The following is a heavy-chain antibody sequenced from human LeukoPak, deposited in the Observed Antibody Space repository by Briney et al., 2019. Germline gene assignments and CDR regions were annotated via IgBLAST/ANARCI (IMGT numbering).Heavy chain of an antibody. D-gene: IGHD2-2*02. Sequence: GGSLRLSCAVSGFPFSSYSMNWVRQAPGKGLEWVSYISSSSSTIYYADSVKGRFTISRDNAENSLYLQMNSLRDEDTAVYYCARDIMDCSSTSCYMDYYYYGMDVWGQGTTVTVSS. CDR1: GFPFSSYS. J-gene: IGHJ6*02. CDR3: ARDIMDCSSTSCYMDYYYYGMDV. CDR2: ISSSSSTI. V-gene: IGHV3-48*02.